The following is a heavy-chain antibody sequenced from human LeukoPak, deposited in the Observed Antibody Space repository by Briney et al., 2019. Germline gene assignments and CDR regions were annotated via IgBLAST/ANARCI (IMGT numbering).Heavy chain of an antibody. J-gene: IGHJ6*02. CDR3: ARGDGWPTYYGLWSGYYNNYYGMDV. CDR2: ISYDGSNK. CDR1: GFTFSSYA. Sequence: HPGGSLRLSCAASGFTFSSYAMHWVRQAPGKGLEWVAVISYDGSNKYYADSVKGRFTISRDNSKNTLYLQMNSLRAEDTAVYYCARGDGWPTYYGLWSGYYNNYYGMDVWGQGTTVTVSS. D-gene: IGHD3-3*01. V-gene: IGHV3-30-3*01.